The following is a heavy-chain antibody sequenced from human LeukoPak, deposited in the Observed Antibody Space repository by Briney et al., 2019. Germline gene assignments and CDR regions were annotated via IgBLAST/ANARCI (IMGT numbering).Heavy chain of an antibody. D-gene: IGHD3-3*01. CDR1: GYTFTGYY. J-gene: IGHJ4*02. CDR3: ARDQYDTWSRRGNFDS. Sequence: ASVKVSCKASGYTFTGYYMHWVRQAPGQGLEWMGRINPNSGGTNYAQKFQGRVTMTRDTSISTAYMELSSLRSEDTAVFYCARDQYDTWSRRGNFDSWGQGTLVTVSS. V-gene: IGHV1-2*06. CDR2: INPNSGGT.